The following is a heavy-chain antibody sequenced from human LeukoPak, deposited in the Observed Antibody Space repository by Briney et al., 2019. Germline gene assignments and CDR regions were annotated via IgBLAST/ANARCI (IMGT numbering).Heavy chain of an antibody. V-gene: IGHV3-23*01. CDR3: ARDYGGNIYYYYMDV. D-gene: IGHD4-23*01. CDR1: GGSFSGYY. J-gene: IGHJ6*03. CDR2: ISGSGGST. Sequence: SSETLSLTCAVYGGSFSGYYWSWVRQAPGKGLEWVSAISGSGGSTYYADSVKGRFTISRDNSKNTLYLQMNSLRAEDTAVYYCARDYGGNIYYYYMDVWGKGTTVTVSS.